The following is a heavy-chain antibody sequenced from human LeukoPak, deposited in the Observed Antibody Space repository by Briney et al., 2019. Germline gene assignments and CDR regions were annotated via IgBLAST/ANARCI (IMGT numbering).Heavy chain of an antibody. D-gene: IGHD3-10*01. J-gene: IGHJ6*02. CDR1: GGSISSSSYY. V-gene: IGHV4-39*07. CDR2: INHSGST. Sequence: SETLSLTCTVSGGSISSSSYYWGWIRQPPGKGLEWIGEINHSGSTNYNPSLKSRVTISVDTSKNQFSLKLSSVTAADTAVYYCTRGFSGSGSYHYYYYGMDVWGQGTTVTVSS. CDR3: TRGFSGSGSYHYYYYGMDV.